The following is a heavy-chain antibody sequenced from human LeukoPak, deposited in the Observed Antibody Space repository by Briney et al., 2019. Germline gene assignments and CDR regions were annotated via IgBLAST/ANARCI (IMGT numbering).Heavy chain of an antibody. CDR1: GFTFSSYE. V-gene: IGHV3-48*03. Sequence: GGSLRLSCAASGFTFSSYEMNWVRQAPGKVLEWVSYISSSGSTIYYADSVKGRFTISRDNAKNSLYLQMNSLRAEDTAVYYCARAAEGGYSYGYFPYYYYYMDVWGKGTTVTISS. CDR3: ARAAEGGYSYGYFPYYYYYMDV. D-gene: IGHD5-18*01. J-gene: IGHJ6*03. CDR2: ISSSGSTI.